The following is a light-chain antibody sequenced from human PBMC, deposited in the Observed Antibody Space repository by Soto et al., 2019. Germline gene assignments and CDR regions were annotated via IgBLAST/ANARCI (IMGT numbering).Light chain of an antibody. V-gene: IGKV3-11*01. CDR2: DAS. Sequence: EIVLTQSPATLSLSPGERATLSCRASQTVSSYLAWYQQKPGQAPRLLIYDASTRATGIPARFSGSGSGTDFILIISGLEPEDSAVYYCQQRSNGLTFGEGTKVDIK. CDR1: QTVSSY. J-gene: IGKJ4*01. CDR3: QQRSNGLT.